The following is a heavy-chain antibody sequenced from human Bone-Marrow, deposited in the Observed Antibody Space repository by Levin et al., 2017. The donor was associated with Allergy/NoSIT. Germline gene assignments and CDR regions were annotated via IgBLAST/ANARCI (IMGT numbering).Heavy chain of an antibody. Sequence: ESLKISCSVSGASVNSGSYHWSWIRQPPGKGLEWIANIDYSGSTNYNPSLKSRVTISADTSKNQLSLELRSVTAADTAVYYCAREFDYYYYMDVWGKGTALTVS. V-gene: IGHV4-61*01. CDR1: GASVNSGSYH. CDR3: AREFDYYYYMDV. J-gene: IGHJ6*03. CDR2: IDYSGST.